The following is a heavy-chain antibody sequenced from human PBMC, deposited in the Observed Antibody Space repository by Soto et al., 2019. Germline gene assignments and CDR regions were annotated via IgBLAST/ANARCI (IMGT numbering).Heavy chain of an antibody. D-gene: IGHD6-6*01. J-gene: IGHJ6*02. V-gene: IGHV5-10-1*01. CDR3: ARLWPLYSSSSGAHYGMDV. CDR1: GYSFSSYW. Sequence: GESLKISCKGSGYSFSSYWISWVRQMPGKSLEWVGKIDPSDSYTNYSPSFQGHVTISADKSINTAYLQWSSLKVSDTAMYYCARLWPLYSSSSGAHYGMDVWGQGSTVTVSS. CDR2: IDPSDSYT.